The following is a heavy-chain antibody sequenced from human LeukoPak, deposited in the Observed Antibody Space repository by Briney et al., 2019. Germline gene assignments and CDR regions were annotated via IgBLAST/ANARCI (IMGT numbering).Heavy chain of an antibody. J-gene: IGHJ3*02. CDR2: ISYDGSNK. D-gene: IGHD3-22*01. Sequence: GGSLRLSCAASGFTFSSYGMHWVRQAPGKGLECLGVISYDGSNKFYADSVKGRFTISRDNSKNTLYLQMNSLRAEDTAVYYCARQYDSSGYSAFDIWGQGTMVTVSS. CDR1: GFTFSSYG. CDR3: ARQYDSSGYSAFDI. V-gene: IGHV3-30*03.